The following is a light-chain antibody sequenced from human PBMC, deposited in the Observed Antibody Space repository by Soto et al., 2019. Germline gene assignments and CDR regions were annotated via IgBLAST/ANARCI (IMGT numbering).Light chain of an antibody. J-gene: IGLJ1*01. CDR2: EVH. CDR1: SGDIGEYDY. V-gene: IGLV2-14*01. CDR3: SSYTTTSTYV. Sequence: QSALTQPASVSGSPVQSITISCTGTSGDIGEYDYVSWFQQHAGKAPKLLIYEVHDRPSGVSNRFSGSKSGNTASLTISGLRAEDEADYFCSSYTTTSTYVFGTGTKVTVL.